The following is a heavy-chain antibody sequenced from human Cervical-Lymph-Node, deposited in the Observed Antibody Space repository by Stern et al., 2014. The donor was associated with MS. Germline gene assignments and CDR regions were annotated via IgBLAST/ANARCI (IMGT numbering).Heavy chain of an antibody. J-gene: IGHJ5*02. CDR2: IYHSGST. CDR3: ARDLTGTTPYNWFDP. CDR1: GGSISSNNW. V-gene: IGHV4-4*02. D-gene: IGHD1-1*01. Sequence: VQLVESGPGLVKPSGTLSLTCAVSGGSISSNNWWSWVRQPPGKGLEWIGEIYHSGSTNYNPSLKSRVTIAVDKSQNHFSLRLSSVTAADTAVYYCARDLTGTTPYNWFDPWGQGTLVTVSS.